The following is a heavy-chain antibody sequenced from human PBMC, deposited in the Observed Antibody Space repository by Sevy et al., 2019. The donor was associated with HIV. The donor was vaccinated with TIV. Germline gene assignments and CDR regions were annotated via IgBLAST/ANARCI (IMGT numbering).Heavy chain of an antibody. CDR3: AKALYYDFWSGYYSPNYYYYGMDV. CDR1: GFTFSSYA. D-gene: IGHD3-3*01. J-gene: IGHJ6*02. Sequence: GGSLRLSCAASGFTFSSYAMSWVRQAPGKGLEWVSAISGSGGSTYYADSVKGRFTISGDNSKNKLYLQMKSLGAEDMAVYYSAKALYYDFWSGYYSPNYYYYGMDVWGQGTTVTVSS. V-gene: IGHV3-23*01. CDR2: ISGSGGST.